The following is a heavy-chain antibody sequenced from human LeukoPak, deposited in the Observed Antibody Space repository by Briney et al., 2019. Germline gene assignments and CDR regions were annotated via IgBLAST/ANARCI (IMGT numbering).Heavy chain of an antibody. V-gene: IGHV1-69*04. CDR2: IIPILGIA. D-gene: IGHD1-26*01. Sequence: SVKVSCKASGYTFTGYYMHWVRQAPGQGLEWMGRIIPILGIANYAQKFQGRVTITADKSTSTAYMELSSLRSEDTAVYYCARDRSGSYYGTAVDYWGQGTLVTVSS. CDR3: ARDRSGSYYGTAVDY. CDR1: GYTFTGYY. J-gene: IGHJ4*02.